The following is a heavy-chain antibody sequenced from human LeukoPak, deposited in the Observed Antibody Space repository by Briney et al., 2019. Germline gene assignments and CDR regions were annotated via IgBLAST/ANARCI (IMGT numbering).Heavy chain of an antibody. D-gene: IGHD2-2*01. CDR2: ISYDGSNE. V-gene: IGHV3-30*18. J-gene: IGHJ4*02. CDR3: AKDADRYCSSTSCHSPFDY. Sequence: GGSLRLSCAASGFTFSSYGMHGVRQAPGKGLEWVAVISYDGSNEYYADSVKGRFSISRDNSKNTLYLQMNSLRAEDTAVYYCAKDADRYCSSTSCHSPFDYWGQGTLVTVSS. CDR1: GFTFSSYG.